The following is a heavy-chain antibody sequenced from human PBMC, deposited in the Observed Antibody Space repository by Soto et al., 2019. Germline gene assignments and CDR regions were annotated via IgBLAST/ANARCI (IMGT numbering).Heavy chain of an antibody. CDR1: GGTFSSYA. J-gene: IGHJ4*02. D-gene: IGHD3-22*01. CDR2: IIPIFGTA. Sequence: RASVKVSCKASGGTFSSYAISWVRQAPGQGLEWMGGIIPIFGTANYAQKFQGRVTITADESTSTAYMELSSLRSEDTAVYYCARPYYYDSSGYSVPFDYWGQGSLVTVSS. CDR3: ARPYYYDSSGYSVPFDY. V-gene: IGHV1-69*13.